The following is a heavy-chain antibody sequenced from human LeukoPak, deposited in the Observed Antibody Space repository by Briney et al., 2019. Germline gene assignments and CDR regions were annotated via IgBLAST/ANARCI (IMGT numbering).Heavy chain of an antibody. Sequence: PGGSLRLSCAASGFTFSSYAMSWVRQAPGNGLEWVSAISGSGGSTYYADSVKGRFTISRDNSKNTLYLQMNSLRAEDTAVYYCAKDSGYYGSGSSDYWGQGTLVTVSS. J-gene: IGHJ4*02. D-gene: IGHD3-10*01. CDR3: AKDSGYYGSGSSDY. V-gene: IGHV3-23*01. CDR2: ISGSGGST. CDR1: GFTFSSYA.